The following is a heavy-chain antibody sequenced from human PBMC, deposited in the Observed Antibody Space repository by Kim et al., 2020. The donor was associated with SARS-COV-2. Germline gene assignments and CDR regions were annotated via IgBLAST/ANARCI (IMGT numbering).Heavy chain of an antibody. CDR1: GGSISSSSYY. V-gene: IGHV4-39*07. CDR3: ASFTVAGTDY. CDR2: IYYSGST. Sequence: SETLSLTCTVSGGSISSSSYYWGWIRQPPGKGLEWIGSIYYSGSTYYNPSLKSRVTISVDTSKNQFSLKLSSVTAADTAVYYCASFTVAGTDYWGQGTLVTVSS. J-gene: IGHJ4*02. D-gene: IGHD6-19*01.